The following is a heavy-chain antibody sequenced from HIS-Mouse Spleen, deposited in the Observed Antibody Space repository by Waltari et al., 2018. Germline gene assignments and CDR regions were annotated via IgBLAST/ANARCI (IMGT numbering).Heavy chain of an antibody. J-gene: IGHJ3*02. V-gene: IGHV3-30*18. CDR2: ISYDGSNK. CDR3: AKKPPPLPVRDAFDI. Sequence: QVQLVESGGGVVQPGRSLRLSCAASGFTFSSYGLHGVRQAPGKGLEWVAVISYDGSNKYYADSVKGRFTISRDNSKNTLYLQMNSLRAEDTAVYYCAKKPPPLPVRDAFDIWGQGTMVTVSS. D-gene: IGHD3-10*01. CDR1: GFTFSSYG.